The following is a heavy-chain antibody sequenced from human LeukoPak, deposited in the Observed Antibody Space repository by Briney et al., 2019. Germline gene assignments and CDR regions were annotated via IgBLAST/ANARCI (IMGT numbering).Heavy chain of an antibody. CDR2: IYTSGST. D-gene: IGHD3-22*01. Sequence: SQTLSLTSTVPGGSISSGSYYWSWIRQPAGKGLEWIGRIYTSGSTNYNPSLKSRVTISVDTSKNQFSLKLSSVTAADTAVYYCARVVTYYYNSSGGFDYWGQGTLVTVSA. J-gene: IGHJ4*02. CDR3: ARVVTYYYNSSGGFDY. V-gene: IGHV4-61*02. CDR1: GGSISSGSYY.